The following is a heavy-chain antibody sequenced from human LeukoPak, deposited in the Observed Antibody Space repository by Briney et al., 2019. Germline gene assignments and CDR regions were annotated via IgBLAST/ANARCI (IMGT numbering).Heavy chain of an antibody. CDR1: GFTFSSYW. CDR2: IKQDGSEK. CDR3: ARDNSVGDNAWWFDP. J-gene: IGHJ5*02. V-gene: IGHV3-7*03. D-gene: IGHD1-26*01. Sequence: GGSLRLSCAASGFTFSSYWMTWVRQAPGKGLEWVANIKQDGSEKYYVDSVKGRFTISRDNTKNSLYLQMNSLRSEDTAVYYCARDNSVGDNAWWFDPWGQGTLVTVSS.